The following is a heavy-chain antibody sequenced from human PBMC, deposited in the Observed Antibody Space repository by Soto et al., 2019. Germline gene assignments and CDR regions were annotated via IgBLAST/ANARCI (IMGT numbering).Heavy chain of an antibody. J-gene: IGHJ4*02. CDR2: LYYSGTT. CDR3: ARGLSWSPYFES. V-gene: IGHV4-59*11. CDR1: VASISTQS. D-gene: IGHD3-3*01. Sequence: QVQLQESGPGLVKPSETLSLTCTVSVASISTQSWNWIRQAPGKGLEWICYLYYSGTTNYNPSLKSRVTISADTSKNQVSLKLTSVTAADTAVYFCARGLSWSPYFESWGQGILVIVSS.